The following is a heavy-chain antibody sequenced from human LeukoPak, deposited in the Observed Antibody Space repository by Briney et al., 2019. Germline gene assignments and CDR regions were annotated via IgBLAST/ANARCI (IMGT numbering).Heavy chain of an antibody. CDR1: GGSISSSNW. J-gene: IGHJ5*02. CDR3: ARGRRYYGSGTRRNWFDP. D-gene: IGHD3-10*01. Sequence: PSETVSLTCAVSGGSISSSNWWSWVRQPPGKGLEWIGEIYHSGSTNYNPSLKSRVTISVDTSKNQFSLKLSSVTAADTAVYYCARGRRYYGSGTRRNWFDPWGQGTLVTVSS. V-gene: IGHV4-4*02. CDR2: IYHSGST.